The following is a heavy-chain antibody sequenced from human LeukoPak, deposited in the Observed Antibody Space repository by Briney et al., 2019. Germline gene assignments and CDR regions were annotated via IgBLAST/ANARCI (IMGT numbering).Heavy chain of an antibody. CDR3: TNFKPPAPDALDI. D-gene: IGHD1-14*01. Sequence: GGSLRLSCAASEFTFNRYGMQWVRQAPGKGLEWVAVISFDGKVSYYADSVKGRFTISRDNSKNTLDLQMNSLRPEDTAVYYCTNFKPPAPDALDIWGQGTVVTVSS. CDR2: ISFDGKVS. J-gene: IGHJ3*02. CDR1: EFTFNRYG. V-gene: IGHV3-30*18.